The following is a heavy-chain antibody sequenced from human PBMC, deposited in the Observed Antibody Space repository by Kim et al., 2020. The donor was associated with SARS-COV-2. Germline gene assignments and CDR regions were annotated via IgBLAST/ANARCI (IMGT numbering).Heavy chain of an antibody. J-gene: IGHJ4*02. CDR2: DGGTI. CDR3: VRDYDY. Sequence: DGGTITQADSGKGRFTISRDNAKNTVYLQINSLRAEDTAVYYCVRDYDYWGQGTLVTVSS. V-gene: IGHV3-74*01.